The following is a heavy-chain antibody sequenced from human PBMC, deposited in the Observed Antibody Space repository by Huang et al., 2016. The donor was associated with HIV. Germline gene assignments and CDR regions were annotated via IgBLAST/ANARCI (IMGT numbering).Heavy chain of an antibody. V-gene: IGHV4-34*01. CDR3: AREGRSGWENLDY. D-gene: IGHD6-19*01. J-gene: IGHJ4*02. CDR2: INHSRST. CDR1: GGSFSGYY. Sequence: QVQLQQWGAGLLKPSETLSLTCAVYGGSFSGYYWGWLRQPPGKGREWIGEINHSRSTNYNPSLKSRVTISVDTSKNQFSLKLSSVTAADTAVYYCAREGRSGWENLDYWGQGTLVTVSS.